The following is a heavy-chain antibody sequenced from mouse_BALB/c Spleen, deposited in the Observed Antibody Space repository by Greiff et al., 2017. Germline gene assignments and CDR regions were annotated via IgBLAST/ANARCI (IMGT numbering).Heavy chain of an antibody. CDR3: ARASTATSFAY. Sequence: EVQLQQSGPELVKPGASVKMSCKASGYTFTSYVMHWVKQKPGQGLEWIGYINPYNDGTKYNEKFKGKATLTSDKSSSTAYMELSSLTSEDSAVYYCARASTATSFAYWGQGTLVTVSA. V-gene: IGHV1-14*01. J-gene: IGHJ3*01. CDR2: INPYNDGT. D-gene: IGHD1-2*01. CDR1: GYTFTSYV.